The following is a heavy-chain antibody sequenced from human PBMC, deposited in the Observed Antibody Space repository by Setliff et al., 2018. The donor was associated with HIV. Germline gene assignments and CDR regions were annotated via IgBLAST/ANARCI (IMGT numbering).Heavy chain of an antibody. D-gene: IGHD2-2*01. CDR3: ARLSCSSNSCPFDY. V-gene: IGHV4-39*06. CDR2: VYYSGTT. Sequence: PSETLSLTCSVSDGSMTSGSYYWGWTRQPPGKGLEWIGSVYYSGTTYYNPSLKSRLRMSVDTSKNQFTLKVISMTAADTAVYYCARLSCSSNSCPFDYWVQGTLVTVS. J-gene: IGHJ4*02. CDR1: DGSMTSGSYY.